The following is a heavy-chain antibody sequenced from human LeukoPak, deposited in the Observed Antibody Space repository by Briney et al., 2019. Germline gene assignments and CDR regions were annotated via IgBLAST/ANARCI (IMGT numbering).Heavy chain of an antibody. J-gene: IGHJ4*02. V-gene: IGHV3-20*04. D-gene: IGHD5-24*01. Sequence: GGSLRLSCAASGFTFDDYGMSWVRQAPGKGLEWVSGINWNGGSTGYADSVKGRFTISRDNAKNSPYLQMNSPRAEDTALYYCARHSRRRDGYNYDYWGQGTLVTVSS. CDR3: ARHSRRRDGYNYDY. CDR1: GFTFDDYG. CDR2: INWNGGST.